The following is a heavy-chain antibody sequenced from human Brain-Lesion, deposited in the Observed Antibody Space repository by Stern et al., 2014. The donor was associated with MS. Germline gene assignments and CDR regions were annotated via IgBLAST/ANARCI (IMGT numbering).Heavy chain of an antibody. J-gene: IGHJ5*02. Sequence: QVQLVQSGPGLVKPSETLSLTCTVSGGFISSSSYYWAWIRQPPGKGLEWIGSIYYRGSTDYNPSPKNRVTISVDTSRNQVSLKLPSVTAADTAIYYCARRELDGGFDLRYNWFDPWGQGTLVTVSS. CDR1: GGFISSSSYY. CDR2: IYYRGST. CDR3: ARRELDGGFDLRYNWFDP. V-gene: IGHV4-39*01. D-gene: IGHD5-12*01.